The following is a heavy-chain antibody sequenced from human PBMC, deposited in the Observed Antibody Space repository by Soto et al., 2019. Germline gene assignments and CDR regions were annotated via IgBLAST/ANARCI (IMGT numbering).Heavy chain of an antibody. CDR3: ATDDYGAYAV. J-gene: IGHJ4*01. CDR2: VDPRSGAT. Sequence: ASVKVSCKPFGYTFTAYYIHWVRQAPGQGLECVGWVDPRSGATNYAQRFQGRVVMTRDMSVHTVYMELSGLTSDDTAIYYCATDDYGAYAVWGQGTRVTVSS. V-gene: IGHV1-2*02. D-gene: IGHD4-17*01. CDR1: GYTFTAYY.